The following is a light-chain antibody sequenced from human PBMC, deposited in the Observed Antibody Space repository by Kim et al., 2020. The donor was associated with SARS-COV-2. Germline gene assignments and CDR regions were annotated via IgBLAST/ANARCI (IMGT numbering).Light chain of an antibody. V-gene: IGKV3-20*01. Sequence: APGERATLSCRASQTVTSNYLGWYQQKPGQAPNLLIYGASIRATGIPDRFSGSGSGTDFTLTITRLEPEDFAVYYCQQFSTSSSTFGQGTRLEIK. CDR1: QTVTSNY. J-gene: IGKJ5*01. CDR2: GAS. CDR3: QQFSTSSST.